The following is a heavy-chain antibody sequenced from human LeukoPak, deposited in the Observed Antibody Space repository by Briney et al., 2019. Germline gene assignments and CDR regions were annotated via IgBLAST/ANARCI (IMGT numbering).Heavy chain of an antibody. CDR2: MNPNSGNT. Sequence: GASVKVSCKASGYTFTSYDINWVRQATGQGLEWMGWMNPNSGNTGYAQKFQGRVTMTRDTSISTAYMELSRLRSDDTAVYYCARASSRNFDYWGQGTLVTVSS. J-gene: IGHJ4*02. V-gene: IGHV1-8*01. CDR3: ARASSRNFDY. CDR1: GYTFTSYD. D-gene: IGHD6-13*01.